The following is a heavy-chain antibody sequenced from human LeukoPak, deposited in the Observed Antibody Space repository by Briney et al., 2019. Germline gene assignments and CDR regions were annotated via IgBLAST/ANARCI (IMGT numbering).Heavy chain of an antibody. CDR3: SRHGDTIDY. CDR2: IRRKANNYAT. Sequence: GGSLRLSCAASGFAFSDYHMSWIRQASGKGLEWVGHIRRKANNYATAYGASVKGRFTISRDDSNNTAYLQMNSLKTEDTAVYYCSRHGDTIDYWGQGTLVTVSS. V-gene: IGHV3-73*01. CDR1: GFAFSDYH. J-gene: IGHJ4*02. D-gene: IGHD3-3*01.